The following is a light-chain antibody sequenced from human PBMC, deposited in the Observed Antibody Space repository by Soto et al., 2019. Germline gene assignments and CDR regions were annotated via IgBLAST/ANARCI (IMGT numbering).Light chain of an antibody. Sequence: EIVLTQSPGTLSLSPGERATLSCRASQSVSSSYLAWYQQKPGQAPRLLIYGASSRATDIPDRFSGSGSGTDFTLTISRQEPEDFAVYYCQQYGTSPPKYTFGQGTKLEIK. CDR2: GAS. J-gene: IGKJ2*01. CDR3: QQYGTSPPKYT. V-gene: IGKV3-20*01. CDR1: QSVSSSY.